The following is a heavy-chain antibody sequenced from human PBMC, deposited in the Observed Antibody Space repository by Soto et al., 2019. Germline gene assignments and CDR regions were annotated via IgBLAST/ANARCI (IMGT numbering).Heavy chain of an antibody. CDR1: GGTFSSYA. D-gene: IGHD4-4*01. J-gene: IGHJ3*02. CDR2: IIPIFGTA. Sequence: SVKVSCKASGGTFSSYAISWVRQAPGQGLEWMGGIIPIFGTANYAQKFQGRVTITADESTSTAYMELSSLRSEDTAVYYCAREGNPESHPGAFDIWGQGTMATVSS. CDR3: AREGNPESHPGAFDI. V-gene: IGHV1-69*13.